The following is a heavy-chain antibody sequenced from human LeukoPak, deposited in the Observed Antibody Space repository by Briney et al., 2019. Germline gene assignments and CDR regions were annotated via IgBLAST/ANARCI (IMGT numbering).Heavy chain of an antibody. CDR1: GFTFSSYA. Sequence: AGGSLRLSCAASGFTFSSYAMSWVRQAPGKGLEWVSSISSSSSYIYYADSVKGRFTISRDNAKNSLYLQMNSLRAEDTAVYYCAKGPRGILTGYRYFDYWGQGTLVTVSS. CDR2: ISSSSSYI. D-gene: IGHD3-9*01. V-gene: IGHV3-21*04. J-gene: IGHJ4*02. CDR3: AKGPRGILTGYRYFDY.